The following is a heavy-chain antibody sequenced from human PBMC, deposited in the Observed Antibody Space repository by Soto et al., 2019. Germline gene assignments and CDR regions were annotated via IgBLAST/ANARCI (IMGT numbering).Heavy chain of an antibody. Sequence: SETLSLTCAVSGGSISSGGYSWSWIRQPPGKGLEWIGYIYHSGSTYYNPSLKSRVTISVDRSKNQFSLKLTSVTAADTAVYYCASATVTAKFFDFWGQGTLVTVSS. D-gene: IGHD4-17*01. CDR1: GGSISSGGYS. CDR2: IYHSGST. J-gene: IGHJ4*02. CDR3: ASATVTAKFFDF. V-gene: IGHV4-30-2*01.